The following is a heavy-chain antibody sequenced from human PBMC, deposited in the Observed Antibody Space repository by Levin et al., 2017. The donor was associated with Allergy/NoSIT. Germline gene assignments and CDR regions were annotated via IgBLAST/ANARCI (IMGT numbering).Heavy chain of an antibody. D-gene: IGHD4-17*01. CDR2: ISAYNGDT. V-gene: IGHV1-18*01. CDR3: ASGGDYEH. CDR1: GFLFAAYG. J-gene: IGHJ4*02. Sequence: KPGGSLRLSCKTSGFLFAAYGFSWVRQAPGQGLEWMGWISAYNGDTYSAQNVQDRIIMTTDTSTSTAYMELRSLRSDDTAVYYCASGGDYEHWGQGSLVIVSS.